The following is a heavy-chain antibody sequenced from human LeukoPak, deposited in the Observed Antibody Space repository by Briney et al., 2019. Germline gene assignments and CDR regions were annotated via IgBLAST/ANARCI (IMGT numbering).Heavy chain of an antibody. CDR3: ARDPGGSGSYDY. J-gene: IGHJ4*02. CDR1: GGSISSGGYY. CDR2: IYYSGST. D-gene: IGHD3-10*01. Sequence: PSETLSLTCTVSGGSISSGGYYWSWSRQHPGKGLEWIGDIYYSGSTYYNPSLKSRVTISVDTSKNQFSLKLSSVTAADTAVYYCARDPGGSGSYDYWGQGTLVTVSS. V-gene: IGHV4-31*03.